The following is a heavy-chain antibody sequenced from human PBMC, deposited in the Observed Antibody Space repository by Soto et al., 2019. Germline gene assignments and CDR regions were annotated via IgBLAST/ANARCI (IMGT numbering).Heavy chain of an antibody. Sequence: GASVKVSCKASGYTFTSYDINWVRQATGQGLEWMGGIIPIFGTANYAQKFQGRVTITADESTSTAYMELSSLRSEDTAVYYCARAVSVWSGYKVNWFDPWGQGTLVTVSS. V-gene: IGHV1-69*13. CDR1: GYTFTSYD. D-gene: IGHD3-3*01. J-gene: IGHJ5*02. CDR2: IIPIFGTA. CDR3: ARAVSVWSGYKVNWFDP.